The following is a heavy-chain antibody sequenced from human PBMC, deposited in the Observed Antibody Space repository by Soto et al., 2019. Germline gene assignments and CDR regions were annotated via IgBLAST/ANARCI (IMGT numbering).Heavy chain of an antibody. V-gene: IGHV3-7*01. D-gene: IGHD3-10*01. CDR2: IKQDGSEE. CDR3: ARIASSGRGWDV. Sequence: EVQLVESGGGLVQPGGSLRLSCVDSGFTFSSYWMSWVRQAPVKGLEWVGNIKQDGSEENYVDSVKGRFTIARDNAKNSMYLRMNSLRAEDTAVYYCARIASSGRGWDVWGQGTTGVVSS. CDR1: GFTFSSYW. J-gene: IGHJ6*02.